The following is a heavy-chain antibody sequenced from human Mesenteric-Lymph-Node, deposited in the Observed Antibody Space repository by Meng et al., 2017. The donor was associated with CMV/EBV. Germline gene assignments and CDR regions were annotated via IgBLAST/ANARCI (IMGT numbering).Heavy chain of an antibody. J-gene: IGHJ5*02. V-gene: IGHV1-69*01. Sequence: SGGTFSSYASSWVRQAPGQGLEWMGGIIPIFGTANYAQKFQGRVTITADESTSTAYMELSSLRSEDTAVYYCAREGGSGSSGNWFDPWGQGTLVTVSS. D-gene: IGHD3-10*01. CDR1: GGTFSSYA. CDR2: IIPIFGTA. CDR3: AREGGSGSSGNWFDP.